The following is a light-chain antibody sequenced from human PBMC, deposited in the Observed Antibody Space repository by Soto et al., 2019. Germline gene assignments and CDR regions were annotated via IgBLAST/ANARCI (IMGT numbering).Light chain of an antibody. CDR2: GAY. CDR1: RSVSSRY. V-gene: IGKV3-20*01. J-gene: IGKJ2*01. CDR3: QQYGDTQYT. Sequence: EIVLTQSPGTLSLSPGERATLSCRASRSVSSRYFAWYQQKPGQAPRLLIYGAYSRATGIPERFSGSGSETDFALTISRLEPEELAVYFCQQYGDTQYTFGQGTKLEIK.